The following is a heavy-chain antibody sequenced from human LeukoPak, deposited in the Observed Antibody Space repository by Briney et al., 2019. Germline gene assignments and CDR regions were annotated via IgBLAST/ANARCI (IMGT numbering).Heavy chain of an antibody. CDR1: GFTFSNYA. V-gene: IGHV3-23*01. CDR3: AKEKGYYYDSSGYYFDY. CDR2: ISGSGGST. J-gene: IGHJ4*02. Sequence: PAGGSLRLSCAASGFTFSNYAMSWVRQAPGKGLEWVSAISGSGGSTYYADSVKGRFTISRDNSKNTLYLQMNSLRAEDTAVYYCAKEKGYYYDSSGYYFDYWGQGTLVTVSS. D-gene: IGHD3-22*01.